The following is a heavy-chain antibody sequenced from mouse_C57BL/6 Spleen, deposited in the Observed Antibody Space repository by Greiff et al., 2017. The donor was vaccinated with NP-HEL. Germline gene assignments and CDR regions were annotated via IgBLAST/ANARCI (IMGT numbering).Heavy chain of an antibody. CDR1: GYTFTSYW. V-gene: IGHV1-50*01. CDR2: IDPSDSYT. Sequence: QVQLQQPGAELVKPGASVKLSCKASGYTFTSYWMQWVKQRPGQGLEWIGEIDPSDSYTNYNQKFKGKATLTVDTSSSTAYMQLSSLTSEDSAVYYCARRVYYDYDRGYFDYWGQGTTLTVSS. D-gene: IGHD2-4*01. J-gene: IGHJ2*01. CDR3: ARRVYYDYDRGYFDY.